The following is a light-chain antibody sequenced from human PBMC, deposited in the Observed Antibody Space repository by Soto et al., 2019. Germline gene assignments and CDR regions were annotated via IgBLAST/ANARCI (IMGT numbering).Light chain of an antibody. CDR2: DAS. CDR1: QSFSSY. Sequence: EIVLTQSPATLSLSPGERATLSCRASQSFSSYLAWYQQKPGQAPRLLIYDASKRATGIPARFSGRGSGTDFALTINILEPEDFAVYYCQQRSNWPPVITFGQGTRLEIK. J-gene: IGKJ5*01. CDR3: QQRSNWPPVIT. V-gene: IGKV3-11*01.